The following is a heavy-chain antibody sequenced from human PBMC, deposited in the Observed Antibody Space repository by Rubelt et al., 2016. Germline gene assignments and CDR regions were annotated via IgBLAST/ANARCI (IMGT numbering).Heavy chain of an antibody. Sequence: QVQLQESGPGLVRPSETLSLTCTVSGGSVSSHNWSWIRQPAGKGLEWIGHIYYSGSTNYNPSLKSRVTISVDTSKNQFSLKLSSVTAADTSVYCCARAVDFWSGYPFDYWGQGTLVTVSS. J-gene: IGHJ4*02. CDR2: IYYSGST. D-gene: IGHD3-3*01. CDR1: GGSVSSHN. V-gene: IGHV4-59*02. CDR3: ARAVDFWSGYPFDY.